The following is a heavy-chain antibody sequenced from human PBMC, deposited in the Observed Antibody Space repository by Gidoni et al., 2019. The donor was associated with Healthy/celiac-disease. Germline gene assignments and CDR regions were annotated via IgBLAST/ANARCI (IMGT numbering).Heavy chain of an antibody. CDR2: ISYDGSNK. CDR3: ARDRIAAAGRMFDY. V-gene: IGHV3-30-3*01. J-gene: IGHJ4*02. CDR1: GFTFSSYA. D-gene: IGHD6-13*01. Sequence: QVQLVESGGGVVQPGRSLRLSCAASGFTFSSYAMHWVRQAPGKGLEWVSVISYDGSNKYYADSVKGRFTISRDNSKNTLYLQMNSLRAEDTAVYYCARDRIAAAGRMFDYWGQGTLVTVSS.